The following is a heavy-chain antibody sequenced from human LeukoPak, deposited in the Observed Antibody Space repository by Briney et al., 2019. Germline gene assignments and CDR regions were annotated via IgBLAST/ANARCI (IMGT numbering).Heavy chain of an antibody. J-gene: IGHJ3*02. Sequence: SETLSLTCTVSGGSISSGDYYWSWIRQPPGKGLEWIGYIYYSGSTYYNPSLKSRVTISVDTSKNQFSLKLSSVTAADTAVYYCARGPDCSGGSCYPDAFDIWGQGTMVTVSS. V-gene: IGHV4-30-4*01. CDR1: GGSISSGDYY. CDR3: ARGPDCSGGSCYPDAFDI. D-gene: IGHD2-15*01. CDR2: IYYSGST.